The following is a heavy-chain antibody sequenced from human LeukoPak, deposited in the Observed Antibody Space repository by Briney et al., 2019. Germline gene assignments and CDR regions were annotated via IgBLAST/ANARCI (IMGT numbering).Heavy chain of an antibody. CDR2: IGISGDA. CDR1: GFNFGSYD. CDR3: ARAPTALPGAVDY. V-gene: IGHV3-13*04. D-gene: IGHD2-8*02. J-gene: IGHJ4*02. Sequence: AGGSLRLSCAASGFNFGSYDMHWVRQATGKGLESFSAIGISGDAYYPGSVKGRFTISRENAKNSLYLQMNSLRAGDTAVYYCARAPTALPGAVDYWGQGTLVTVSS.